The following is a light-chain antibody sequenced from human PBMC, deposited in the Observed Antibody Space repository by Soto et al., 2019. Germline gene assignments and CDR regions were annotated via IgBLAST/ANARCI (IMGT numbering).Light chain of an antibody. CDR1: QSISSG. V-gene: IGKV1-5*03. J-gene: IGKJ3*01. Sequence: DIQMTQSPSTLSASVGDRVTITCRASQSISSGLAWYQQKPGKAPKLLIYKASSLESGVPSRFSGSGSGTEFTLTISSLQPDDFATYYCQQYKSYFNFGTGTKVDIK. CDR2: KAS. CDR3: QQYKSYFN.